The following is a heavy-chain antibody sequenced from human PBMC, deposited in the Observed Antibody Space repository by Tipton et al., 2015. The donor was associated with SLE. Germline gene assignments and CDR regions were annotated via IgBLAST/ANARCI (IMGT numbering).Heavy chain of an antibody. J-gene: IGHJ4*02. CDR1: GGSISSYY. Sequence: TLSLTCTVSGGSISSYYWSWIRQPPGKGLEWIGYIYYSGSTNYNPSLKSRVTMSVDTSKNQFSLKLSSVTAADTAVYYCARGGYYDSTVEDYWGQGTLVTVSS. CDR2: IYYSGST. CDR3: ARGGYYDSTVEDY. V-gene: IGHV4-59*12. D-gene: IGHD3-3*01.